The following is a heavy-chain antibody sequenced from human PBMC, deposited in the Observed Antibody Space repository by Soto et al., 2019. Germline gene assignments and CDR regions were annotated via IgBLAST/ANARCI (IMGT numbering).Heavy chain of an antibody. CDR1: GFTFSSYG. CDR3: AKDRSSTSCYAFDY. CDR2: ISSSTGNT. V-gene: IGHV3-48*01. Sequence: PGESLKISYAASGFTFSSYGMHWVRQAPGKGLEWISYISSSTGNTYYADSVKGRFTISRDNSKNTLYLQMNSLTAEDTAVYYCAKDRSSTSCYAFDYWGRGTLVTVSS. J-gene: IGHJ4*02. D-gene: IGHD2-2*01.